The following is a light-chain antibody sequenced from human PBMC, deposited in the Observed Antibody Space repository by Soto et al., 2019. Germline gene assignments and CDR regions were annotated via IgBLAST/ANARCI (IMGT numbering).Light chain of an antibody. J-gene: IGLJ1*01. Sequence: SVLTQPPSASRTPGQRVTISCSGSSSNIGSNYVYWYQQLPGTAPKLLIYRNNQRPSGVPDRFSGSKSGTSASLAISGLRSEDEADYYCAAWDDSLSGYVFGTGTKVTVL. CDR2: RNN. CDR1: SSNIGSNY. CDR3: AAWDDSLSGYV. V-gene: IGLV1-47*01.